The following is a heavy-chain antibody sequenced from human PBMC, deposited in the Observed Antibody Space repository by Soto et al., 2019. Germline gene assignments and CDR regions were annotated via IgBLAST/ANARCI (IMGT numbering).Heavy chain of an antibody. CDR3: ARDAPNGSGSYSLDY. Sequence: QVQLQESGPGLVKPSGTLSLTCAVSGGSISSSNWWSWVRQPPGKGLEWIGEIYHSGSTNYNPSLKSRVTIAEGRSTXQFSLKLSSVTAADTAVYYCARDAPNGSGSYSLDYWGQGTLVTVSS. CDR1: GGSISSSNW. J-gene: IGHJ4*02. CDR2: IYHSGST. D-gene: IGHD3-10*01. V-gene: IGHV4-4*02.